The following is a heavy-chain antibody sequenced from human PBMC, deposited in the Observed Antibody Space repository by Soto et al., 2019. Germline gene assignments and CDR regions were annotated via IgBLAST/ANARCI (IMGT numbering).Heavy chain of an antibody. Sequence: SLRLSCEPRVVTFSDHYMAWFRQDPGKGLEWVARSRNKANSYTTEYAASVKGRFIISRDDSKTSLCLQMNSLKIDDTAIYYCARVGMNYAYDHWGQGNPVTGSS. CDR2: SRNKANSYTT. J-gene: IGHJ4*02. CDR3: ARVGMNYAYDH. D-gene: IGHD3-16*01. V-gene: IGHV3-72*01. CDR1: VVTFSDHY.